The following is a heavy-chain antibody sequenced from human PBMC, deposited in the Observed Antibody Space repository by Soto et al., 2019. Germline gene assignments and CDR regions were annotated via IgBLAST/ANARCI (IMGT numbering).Heavy chain of an antibody. CDR2: IYYSGST. Sequence: SETLSLTCTVSGGSISSGGYYWSWIRQHPGKGLEWIGYIYYSGSTYYNPSLKSRVTISVDTSKNQFSLKLSSVTAADTAVYYCASRYGSGSYIVDYWGQGNLVTVSS. CDR1: GGSISSGGYY. J-gene: IGHJ4*02. D-gene: IGHD3-10*01. V-gene: IGHV4-31*03. CDR3: ASRYGSGSYIVDY.